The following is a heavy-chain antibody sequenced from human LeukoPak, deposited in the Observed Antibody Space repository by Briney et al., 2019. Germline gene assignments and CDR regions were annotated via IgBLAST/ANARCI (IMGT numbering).Heavy chain of an antibody. D-gene: IGHD3-22*01. CDR1: GGTFSSYA. Sequence: ASVKVSCKASGGTFSSYAISWVRQAPGQGLEWMGRIIPILGIANYAQKFQGRVTMTRDTSTSTVYMELSSLRSEDTAVYYCARDKDSSGYTDYWGQGTLVTVSS. CDR2: IIPILGIA. V-gene: IGHV1-69*04. J-gene: IGHJ4*02. CDR3: ARDKDSSGYTDY.